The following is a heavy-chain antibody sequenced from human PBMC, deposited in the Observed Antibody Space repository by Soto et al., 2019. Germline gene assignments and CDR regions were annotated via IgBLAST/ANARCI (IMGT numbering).Heavy chain of an antibody. CDR1: GFTFSSYG. J-gene: IGHJ3*02. D-gene: IGHD3-10*01. Sequence: GGSLRLSCAASGFTFSSYGMHWVRQAPGKGLEWVAVISYDGSNKYYADSVKGRFTIPRDNSKNTLYLQMNSLRAEDTALYYCAKDMWFGDRYSHDAFDIWGQGTMVTVSS. V-gene: IGHV3-30*18. CDR2: ISYDGSNK. CDR3: AKDMWFGDRYSHDAFDI.